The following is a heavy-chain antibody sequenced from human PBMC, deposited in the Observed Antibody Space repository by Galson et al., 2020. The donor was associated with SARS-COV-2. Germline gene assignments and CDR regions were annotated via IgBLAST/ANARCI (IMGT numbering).Heavy chain of an antibody. CDR2: INPNSGDT. CDR3: ARDLRTAGL. Sequence: ASVTVSCKASGFTFTDFYIHWVRQAPGQRLEWMGWINPNSGDTNFARKFQGRVTMTRDTSISAVYMELSRLTSDDTAVYYCARDLRTAGLWGQGSLVTVSS. D-gene: IGHD2-21*02. J-gene: IGHJ4*02. V-gene: IGHV1-2*02. CDR1: GFTFTDFY.